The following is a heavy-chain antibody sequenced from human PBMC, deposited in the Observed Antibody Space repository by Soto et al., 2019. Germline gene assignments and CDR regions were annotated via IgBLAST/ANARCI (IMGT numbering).Heavy chain of an antibody. CDR2: IYYSGST. CDR3: ARYSPELWFGELSWFDP. Sequence: QLQLQESGPGLVKPSETLSLTCTVSGGSISSSSDYGGWIRQPPGKGLEWIGSIYYSGSTYYNPSLKSRVTVSVDTSKNQFSLNLSSVTAADTAVYYCARYSPELWFGELSWFDPWGQGTLVTVSS. D-gene: IGHD3-10*01. J-gene: IGHJ5*02. CDR1: GGSISSSSDY. V-gene: IGHV4-39*01.